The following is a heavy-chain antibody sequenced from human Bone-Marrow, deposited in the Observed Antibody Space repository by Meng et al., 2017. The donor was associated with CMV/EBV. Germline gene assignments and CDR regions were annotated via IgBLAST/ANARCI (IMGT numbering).Heavy chain of an antibody. J-gene: IGHJ6*02. V-gene: IGHV1-2*02. CDR2: INPNSGGT. CDR1: GYTFTGYY. CDR3: ARDIASGYDYYYYGMDV. Sequence: ASVKVSCKASGYTFTGYYMHWVRQAPGQGLEWMGWINPNSGGTNYAQKFQGRVTMTRDTSISTAYMELSRLRSDDTAVYYCARDIASGYDYYYYGMDVWGQGTTVTVSS. D-gene: IGHD5-12*01.